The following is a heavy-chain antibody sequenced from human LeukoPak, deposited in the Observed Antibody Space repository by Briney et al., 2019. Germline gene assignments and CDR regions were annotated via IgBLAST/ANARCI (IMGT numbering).Heavy chain of an antibody. CDR2: IYYSGST. D-gene: IGHD3-10*01. Sequence: SGTLSLTCTVSGGSISSYYWSWIRQPPGKGLEWIGYIYYSGSTNYNPSLKSRVTISVDTSKNQFSLKLSSVTAADTAVYYCARVWGSGSYGAFDIWGQGTMVTVSS. CDR1: GGSISSYY. V-gene: IGHV4-59*01. CDR3: ARVWGSGSYGAFDI. J-gene: IGHJ3*02.